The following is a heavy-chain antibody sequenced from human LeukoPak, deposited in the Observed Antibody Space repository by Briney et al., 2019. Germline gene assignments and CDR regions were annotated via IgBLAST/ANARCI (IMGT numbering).Heavy chain of an antibody. Sequence: ASVNVSCKASGYTFTSYDINWVRQATGQGLEWMGWMNPNSGNTGYAQKFQGRVTMTRNTSISTAYMELSSLRSEDTAVYYCARVTPPYYDFSHWYFDLWGRGTLVTVSS. V-gene: IGHV1-8*01. CDR1: GYTFTSYD. J-gene: IGHJ2*01. CDR3: ARVTPPYYDFSHWYFDL. CDR2: MNPNSGNT. D-gene: IGHD3-3*01.